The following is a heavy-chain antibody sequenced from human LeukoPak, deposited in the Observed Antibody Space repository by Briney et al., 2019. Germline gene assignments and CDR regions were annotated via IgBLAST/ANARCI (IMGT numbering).Heavy chain of an antibody. J-gene: IGHJ1*01. Sequence: GASVKVSCKTSGYTFTNYGMHWVRQAPRQSPEWMGWINTGNGNTKSSQKFQDRVTLTRDTSASTAYMELNSLSSEDTAVYYCARVPLSGPSGHYYPHWGQGTLVTVSS. V-gene: IGHV1-3*04. D-gene: IGHD3-22*01. CDR3: ARVPLSGPSGHYYPH. CDR1: GYTFTNYG. CDR2: INTGNGNT.